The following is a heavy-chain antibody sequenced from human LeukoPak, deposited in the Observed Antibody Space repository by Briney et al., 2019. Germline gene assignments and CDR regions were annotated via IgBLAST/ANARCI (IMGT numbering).Heavy chain of an antibody. V-gene: IGHV4-61*02. J-gene: IGHJ5*02. CDR3: ARGGFGSGWYFNWFDP. Sequence: PSETLSLTCTVSGGSISSGNYYWSWIRQPAGKGLEWIGRIYTRGSTNYNPSLKSRVTISVDTSKNQFSLKLSSVTAADTAVYYCARGGFGSGWYFNWFDPWGQGTLVTVSS. D-gene: IGHD6-19*01. CDR1: GGSISSGNYY. CDR2: IYTRGST.